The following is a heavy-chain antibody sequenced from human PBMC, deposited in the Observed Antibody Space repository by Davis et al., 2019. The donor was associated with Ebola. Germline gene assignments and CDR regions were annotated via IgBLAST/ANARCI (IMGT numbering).Heavy chain of an antibody. D-gene: IGHD6-13*01. J-gene: IGHJ4*02. CDR2: IIPILGIA. CDR1: GGTFSSYT. CDR3: AREVSSSWFPPSFDY. V-gene: IGHV1-69*04. Sequence: SVKVSCKASGGTFSSYTISWVRQAPGQGLEWMGRIIPILGIANYAQKFQGRVTITADKSTSTAYMELSRLRSDDTAVYYCAREVSSSWFPPSFDYWGQGTLVTVSS.